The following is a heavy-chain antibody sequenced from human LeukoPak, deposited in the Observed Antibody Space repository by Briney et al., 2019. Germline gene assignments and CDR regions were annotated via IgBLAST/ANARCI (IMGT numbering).Heavy chain of an antibody. CDR2: IDPSDSYT. J-gene: IGHJ4*02. CDR1: GYRFTSYW. D-gene: IGHD3-22*01. CDR3: ARHSIPNYYDSSGPFDY. V-gene: IGHV5-10-1*01. Sequence: GESLRISCKGSGYRFTSYWISWVRQMPGKGLEWMGRIDPSDSYTNYSPSFQGHVTISAGKSISTAYLQWSSLKASDTAMYYCARHSIPNYYDSSGPFDYWGQGTLVTVSS.